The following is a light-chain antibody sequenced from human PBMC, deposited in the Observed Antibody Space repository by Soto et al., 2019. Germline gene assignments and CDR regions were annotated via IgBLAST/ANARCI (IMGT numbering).Light chain of an antibody. CDR3: QKYNGAPQT. CDR1: QGISNY. Sequence: DIQVTQSPSSLSASEGDRVTITCRASQGISNYLAWYQQKPGQVPKLLIYTASSLQLGVPSRFSGSGSGTDFTLTISSLQPEDVATYYCQKYNGAPQTFGQGTKVEIK. V-gene: IGKV1-27*01. CDR2: TAS. J-gene: IGKJ1*01.